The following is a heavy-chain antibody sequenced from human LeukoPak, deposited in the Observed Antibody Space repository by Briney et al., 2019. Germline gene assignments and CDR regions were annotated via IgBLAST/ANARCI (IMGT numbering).Heavy chain of an antibody. V-gene: IGHV3-74*01. D-gene: IGHD4-17*01. CDR1: GFTFSTYW. CDR3: ARASTTVPNLLDY. CDR2: IKGDGSST. J-gene: IGHJ4*02. Sequence: GGSLRLSCAASGFTFSTYWMHWVRQAPGKGLVWVSRIKGDGSSTIYADSVKGRFTISRDNSKNTLYLQTSSLRAEDTAVYYCARASTTVPNLLDYWGQGTLVTVPS.